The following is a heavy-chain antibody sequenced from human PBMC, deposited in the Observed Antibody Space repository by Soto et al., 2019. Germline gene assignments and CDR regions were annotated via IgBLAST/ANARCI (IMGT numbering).Heavy chain of an antibody. V-gene: IGHV4-59*01. CDR2: IYYSGST. CDR3: ARVQAAYCGGDCYDNWSDP. J-gene: IGHJ5*02. CDR1: GGSISSEY. Sequence: NLSGTLSLTCTVSGGSISSEYWSWIRQPPGKGLEWIGYIYYSGSTNYNPSLKSRVTISVDTSKNQFSLKLSSVTAADTAVYYCARVQAAYCGGDCYDNWSDPWGQGTLVTVSA. D-gene: IGHD2-21*02.